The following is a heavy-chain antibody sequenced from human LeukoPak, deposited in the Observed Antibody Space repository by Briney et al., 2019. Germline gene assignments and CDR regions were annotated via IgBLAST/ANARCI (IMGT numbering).Heavy chain of an antibody. D-gene: IGHD1-26*01. J-gene: IGHJ4*02. CDR3: ARDFRAQWELDY. CDR1: GYTFTSYG. CDR2: ISAYNGNT. Sequence: GASVKVSCKASGYTFTSYGISWVRQAPGQGLEWMGWISAYNGNTNYAQKLQGRVTMTTDTSTSTVYMELRSLRSDDTAVYYCARDFRAQWELDYWGQGTLVTVSS. V-gene: IGHV1-18*01.